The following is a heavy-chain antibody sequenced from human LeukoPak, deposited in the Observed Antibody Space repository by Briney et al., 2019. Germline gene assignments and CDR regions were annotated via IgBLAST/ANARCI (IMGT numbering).Heavy chain of an antibody. CDR2: FSGSGGST. Sequence: GGSLRLSCAASGFTFSTYAMSWVRQAPGKGLEWVSSFSGSGGSTYYADSVKGRFTISRDNSKNTLYLQMNSLRAEDTAVYYCAKDLGMQVWFPLWGQGALVTVSS. V-gene: IGHV3-23*01. CDR3: AKDLGMQVWFPL. D-gene: IGHD5-18*01. J-gene: IGHJ4*02. CDR1: GFTFSTYA.